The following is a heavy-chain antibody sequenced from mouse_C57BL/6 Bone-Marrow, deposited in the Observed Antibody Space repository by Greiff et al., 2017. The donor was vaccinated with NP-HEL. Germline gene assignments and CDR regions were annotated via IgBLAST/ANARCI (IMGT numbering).Heavy chain of an antibody. Sequence: EVQVVESGGGLVKPGGSLKLSCAASGFTFSDYGMHWVRQAPEKGLEWVAYISSGSSTIYYADTVKGRFTISRDNAKNHLFLQMTSLRSEDTAMYYCARPHYYGSSSYYFDYWGQGTTLTVSS. D-gene: IGHD1-1*01. J-gene: IGHJ2*01. V-gene: IGHV5-17*01. CDR3: ARPHYYGSSSYYFDY. CDR1: GFTFSDYG. CDR2: ISSGSSTI.